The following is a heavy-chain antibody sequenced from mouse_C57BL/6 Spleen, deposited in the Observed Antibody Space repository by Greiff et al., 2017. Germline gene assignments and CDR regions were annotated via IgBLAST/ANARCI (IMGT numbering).Heavy chain of an antibody. V-gene: IGHV1-62-2*01. CDR1: GYTFTEYT. Sequence: LMEPGASVKLSCKASGYTFTEYTIHWVKQRSGQGLEWIGWFYPGSGSIKYNEKFKDKATLTADKSSSTVYMELSRLTSEDSAVYFCARHEDYYGSNWYFDVWGTGTTVTVSS. J-gene: IGHJ1*03. D-gene: IGHD1-1*01. CDR2: FYPGSGSI. CDR3: ARHEDYYGSNWYFDV.